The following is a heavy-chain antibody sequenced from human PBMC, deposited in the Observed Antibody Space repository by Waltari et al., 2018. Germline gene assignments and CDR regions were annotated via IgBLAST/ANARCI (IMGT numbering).Heavy chain of an antibody. CDR2: IYYSGST. Sequence: QVQLQESGPGLVKPSGTLSLTCTVSGGSISSHYWSWIRQPPGKGLEWIGYIYYSGSTNYNPSLKRRVTISVDTSKNQFSLKLSSVTAADTAVYYCARAGVYGCNFDYWGQGTLVTVSS. V-gene: IGHV4-59*11. D-gene: IGHD3-10*01. J-gene: IGHJ4*02. CDR3: ARAGVYGCNFDY. CDR1: GGSISSHY.